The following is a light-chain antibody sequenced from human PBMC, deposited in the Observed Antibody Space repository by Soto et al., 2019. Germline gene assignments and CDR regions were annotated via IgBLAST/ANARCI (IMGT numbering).Light chain of an antibody. CDR3: AAWDDTLSGPL. J-gene: IGLJ3*02. CDR2: TND. V-gene: IGLV1-44*01. Sequence: QLVLTQPPSASGTPGQRVTISCSGDNSNIGSNSVTWYQQFPRTAPKLLIYTNDQRPSGVPDRFSGSKSGTSASLAISGLQSDDEAEYYCAAWDDTLSGPLFGGGTKVTVL. CDR1: NSNIGSNS.